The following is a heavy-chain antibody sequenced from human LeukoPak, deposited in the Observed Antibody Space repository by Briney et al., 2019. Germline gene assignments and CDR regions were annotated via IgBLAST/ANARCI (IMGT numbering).Heavy chain of an antibody. Sequence: ASVKVSCKASGYTFTSYYMHWVRQAPGQGLEWMGIINPSGGSTSYALKFQGRVAMTRDMSTSTVYMELSSLRSEDTAVYYCAREHNWNGLDYWGQGTLVTVSS. V-gene: IGHV1-46*01. CDR2: INPSGGST. J-gene: IGHJ4*02. CDR1: GYTFTSYY. D-gene: IGHD1-20*01. CDR3: AREHNWNGLDY.